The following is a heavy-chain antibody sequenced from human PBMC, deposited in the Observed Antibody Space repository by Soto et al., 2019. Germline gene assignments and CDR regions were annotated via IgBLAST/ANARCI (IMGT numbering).Heavy chain of an antibody. V-gene: IGHV4-59*11. CDR3: ARDLRSRGWFDP. CDR2: TYFRGSA. J-gene: IGHJ5*02. CDR1: GVSITSHY. Sequence: VQLQESGPGLVKPSETLSLTCDVSGVSITSHYWNWIRQSPGMGLEWIGSTYFRGSANYNPSLKSRVTISLDTSKNQLSLTLSAVTAADSAVYYCARDLRSRGWFDPWGRGTLVTVTS.